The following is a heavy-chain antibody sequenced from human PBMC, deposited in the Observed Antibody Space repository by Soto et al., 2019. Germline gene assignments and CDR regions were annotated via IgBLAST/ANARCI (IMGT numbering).Heavy chain of an antibody. J-gene: IGHJ4*02. V-gene: IGHV4-39*02. CDR2: IYYSGST. D-gene: IGHD2-15*01. CDR3: AREMVAADIDY. CDR1: GGSISSSSYY. Sequence: QLQLQESGPGLVKPSETLSLTCTVSGGSISSSSYYWGWIRQPPGKGLEWIGSIYYSGSTYYNPSLKSRVTISVDTSKNQFSLKLSSVTAADTAVYYCAREMVAADIDYWGQGTLVTVSS.